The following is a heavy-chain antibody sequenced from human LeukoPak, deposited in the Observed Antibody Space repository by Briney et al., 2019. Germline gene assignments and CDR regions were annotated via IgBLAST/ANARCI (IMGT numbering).Heavy chain of an antibody. CDR1: GFTFSSYG. CDR2: ISYDGSNK. V-gene: IGHV3-30*18. Sequence: GGSLRLSCAASGFTFSSYGMHWVRQAPGKGLEWVAVISYDGSNKYYADSVKGRFTISRDNSKNTLYLQMNSLRAEDTAVYYCAKDGRPYNWNYKFSDYYYYMDVWGKGTTVTVSS. D-gene: IGHD1-7*01. CDR3: AKDGRPYNWNYKFSDYYYYMDV. J-gene: IGHJ6*03.